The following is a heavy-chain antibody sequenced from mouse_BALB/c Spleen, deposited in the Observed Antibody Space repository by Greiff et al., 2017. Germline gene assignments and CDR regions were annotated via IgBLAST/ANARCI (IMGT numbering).Heavy chain of an antibody. V-gene: IGHV1-87*01. CDR2: IYPGDGDT. CDR3: ARSGTTATMDY. D-gene: IGHD1-2*01. Sequence: QVQLQQSGAELARPGASVKLSCKASGYTFTSYWMQWVKQRPGQGLEWIGAIYPGDGDTRYTQKFKGKATLTADKSSSTAYMQLSSLASEDSAVYYCARSGTTATMDYWGQGTSGTVSS. CDR1: GYTFTSYW. J-gene: IGHJ4*01.